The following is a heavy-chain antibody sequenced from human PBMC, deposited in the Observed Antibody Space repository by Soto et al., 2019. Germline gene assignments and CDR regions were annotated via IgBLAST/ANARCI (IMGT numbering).Heavy chain of an antibody. J-gene: IGHJ6*02. D-gene: IGHD6-6*01. CDR2: IRGSGGST. Sequence: PGGSLRLSCAASGFTFSNYAISWVRQAPGKGLEWVSVIRGSGGSTYYADSVKGRFTISRDNSKNTLYLQMNSLRAEDTAVYYCAKDTSSSSETFYYYGMDVWGQGTTVTVS. V-gene: IGHV3-23*01. CDR3: AKDTSSSSETFYYYGMDV. CDR1: GFTFSNYA.